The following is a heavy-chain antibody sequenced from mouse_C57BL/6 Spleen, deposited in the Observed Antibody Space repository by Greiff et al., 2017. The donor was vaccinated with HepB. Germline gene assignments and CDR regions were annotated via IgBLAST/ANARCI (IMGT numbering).Heavy chain of an antibody. V-gene: IGHV1-64*01. CDR2: IHPNSGST. CDR1: GYTFTSYW. J-gene: IGHJ2*01. Sequence: QVQLQQPGAELVKPGASVKLSCKASGYTFTSYWMHWVKQRPGQGLEWIGMIHPNSGSTNYNEKFKSKATLTEDKSSSTAYMQLSSLTSEDSAVYYWARWSTTVVADYWGQGTTLTVSS. CDR3: ARWSTTVVADY. D-gene: IGHD1-1*01.